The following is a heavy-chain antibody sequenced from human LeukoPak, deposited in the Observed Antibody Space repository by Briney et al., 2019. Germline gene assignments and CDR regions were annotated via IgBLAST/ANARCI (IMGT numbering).Heavy chain of an antibody. CDR3: AREGSQYYFESGGYYNWFDP. CDR1: GFIFSKFW. Sequence: GGSLRLSCAASGFIFSKFWMHWVRQAPGKGLVWVSRINSDGSSTSYADAVKGRFAISRDNAKNTVYLQMNSLTVGDTAVYYCAREGSQYYFESGGYYNWFDPRGQGTLVTVSS. J-gene: IGHJ5*02. D-gene: IGHD3-22*01. V-gene: IGHV3-74*01. CDR2: INSDGSST.